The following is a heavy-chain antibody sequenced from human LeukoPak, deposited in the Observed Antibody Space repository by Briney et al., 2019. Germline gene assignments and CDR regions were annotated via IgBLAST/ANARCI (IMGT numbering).Heavy chain of an antibody. J-gene: IGHJ4*02. Sequence: PSETQSLTCTVSGDSVSNGNYYWSWLRQPPGKALEWIGYIYYTGSTYYNPSLEGRVTISVDTPRNQFSVKLSSVTAADTAVYYCARSQNYYGSGDYWSQGTLVTVSS. D-gene: IGHD3-10*01. CDR2: IYYTGST. CDR3: ARSQNYYGSGDY. CDR1: GDSVSNGNYY. V-gene: IGHV4-61*01.